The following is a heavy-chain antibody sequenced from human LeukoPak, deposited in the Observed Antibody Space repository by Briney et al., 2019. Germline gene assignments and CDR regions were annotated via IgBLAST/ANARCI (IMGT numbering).Heavy chain of an antibody. Sequence: KPSETLSLICTTSGAPVSRFYWSWVRQPPGKGLEWIGNIYNGVPTFFNPSLKSRVTLSVDTSKTQFSLQLASVTAADTAVYYCVQTTGWPGFDYWGQGILVTVSS. CDR2: IYNGVPT. J-gene: IGHJ4*02. D-gene: IGHD6-19*01. V-gene: IGHV4-4*09. CDR3: VQTTGWPGFDY. CDR1: GAPVSRFY.